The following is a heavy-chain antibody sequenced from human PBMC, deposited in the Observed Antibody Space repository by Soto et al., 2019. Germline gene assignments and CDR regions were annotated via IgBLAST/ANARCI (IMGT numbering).Heavy chain of an antibody. Sequence: EVQLLDSGGGLVQPGGSLRLSCAASGLTFSGHAMTWVRQSPGKGLEWVSTISERGDTTYYADSVKGQFTISRDNSKNTLYLPRYKLRAADSAVYYCLPWSSGAGWDDRSCQGTLLTVSS. CDR1: GLTFSGHA. D-gene: IGHD1-26*01. CDR2: ISERGDTT. J-gene: IGHJ5*02. CDR3: LPWSSGAGWDDR. V-gene: IGHV3-23*01.